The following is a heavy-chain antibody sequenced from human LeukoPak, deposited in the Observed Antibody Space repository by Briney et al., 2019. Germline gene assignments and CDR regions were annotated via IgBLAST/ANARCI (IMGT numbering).Heavy chain of an antibody. CDR2: ISGYNGNT. CDR3: ASSTIRCPQDY. Sequence: ASVKVSCKASGYTFTSYGFSWVRQAPGQGLEWMGWISGYNGNTYYAQKLQGRVTMTTDTSTSTAYMELRSLRSDDTAVYYCASSTIRCPQDYGGQGPLAPVPS. J-gene: IGHJ4*02. D-gene: IGHD4-17*01. V-gene: IGHV1-18*01. CDR1: GYTFTSYG.